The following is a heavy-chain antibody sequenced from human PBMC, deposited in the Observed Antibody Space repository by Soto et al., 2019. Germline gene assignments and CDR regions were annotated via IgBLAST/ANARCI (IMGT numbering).Heavy chain of an antibody. CDR1: GGSFSAYS. CDR2: INHSGST. CDR3: VRGQGLAVIDSEENWFDP. Sequence: QVQLQQWGAGLLKPSETLSLTCAVYGGSFSAYSWTWIRQPPGKGLEWIGEINHSGSTNYNPSLKSRVNLSVDTSNNQFSLNLRAVTAADTAVYYCVRGQGLAVIDSEENWFDPWGQGTPVTVSS. D-gene: IGHD6-19*01. J-gene: IGHJ5*02. V-gene: IGHV4-34*01.